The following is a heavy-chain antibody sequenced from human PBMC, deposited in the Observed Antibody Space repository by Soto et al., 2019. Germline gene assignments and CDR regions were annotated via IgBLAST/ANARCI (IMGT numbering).Heavy chain of an antibody. J-gene: IGHJ4*02. CDR3: TTADMVRGFGVY. Sequence: EVQLVESGGGLVKPGGSLRLSCAASGFTFSNAWMSWVRQAPGKGLEWVGRIKSKTDGGTTDYAAPVKGRFTISRDDSKNTLYLQMNSLKTEDTALYYCTTADMVRGFGVYWGQGTLVTVSS. CDR1: GFTFSNAW. V-gene: IGHV3-15*01. D-gene: IGHD3-10*01. CDR2: IKSKTDGGTT.